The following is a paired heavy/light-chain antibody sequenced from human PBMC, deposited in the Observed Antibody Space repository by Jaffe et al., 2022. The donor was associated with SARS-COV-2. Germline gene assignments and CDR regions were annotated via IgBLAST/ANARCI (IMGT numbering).Heavy chain of an antibody. D-gene: IGHD1-26*01. CDR3: ARSPSGSYDH. V-gene: IGHV3-48*02. J-gene: IGHJ5*02. Sequence: EVQLVESGGGLVQPGGSLRLSCTASGFTFSTYTMNWVRQAPGKGLEWVSYIDSSASTMYYADSVKGRFTISRDNARNSLYLQMNSLRDEDTAVYYCARSPSGSYDHWGQGTLVTVSS. CDR2: IDSSASTM. CDR1: GFTFSTYT.
Light chain of an antibody. CDR1: QSVLYSSNNKNY. V-gene: IGKV4-1*01. CDR3: QQLYSIPDT. CDR2: WAS. J-gene: IGKJ2*01. Sequence: DIVMTQSPDSLAVSLGERATINCKSSQSVLYSSNNKNYLAWYQQKPGQPPKLLIYWASTRESGVPDRFSGSGSGTDFTLTISSLQAEDVAVYYCQQLYSIPDTFGQGTKLEIK.